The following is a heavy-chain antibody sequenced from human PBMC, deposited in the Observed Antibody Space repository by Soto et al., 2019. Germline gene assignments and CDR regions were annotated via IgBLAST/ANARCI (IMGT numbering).Heavy chain of an antibody. V-gene: IGHV4-59*01. CDR2: IYYSGST. CDR3: ALLWFGEHPYGMDV. D-gene: IGHD3-10*01. Sequence: SETLSLTCTVSGGSISSYYWSWIRQPPGKGLEWIGYIYYSGSTNYNPSLKSRVTISVDTSKNQFSLKLSSVTAADTAVYYCALLWFGEHPYGMDVWGQGTTVTVSS. J-gene: IGHJ6*02. CDR1: GGSISSYY.